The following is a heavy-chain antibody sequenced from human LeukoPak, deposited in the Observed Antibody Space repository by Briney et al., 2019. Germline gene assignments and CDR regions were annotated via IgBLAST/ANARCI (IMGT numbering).Heavy chain of an antibody. V-gene: IGHV4-59*04. Sequence: SETLSLTCTVSGGSISSYYWSWIRQPPGKGLEWIGYIYYSGSTYYNPSLKSRVTISVDTSKNQFSLKLSSVTAADTAVYYCARRPSLYCSSTSCSSNYYFDYWGQGTLVTVSS. CDR1: GGSISSYY. J-gene: IGHJ4*02. CDR3: ARRPSLYCSSTSCSSNYYFDY. CDR2: IYYSGST. D-gene: IGHD2-2*01.